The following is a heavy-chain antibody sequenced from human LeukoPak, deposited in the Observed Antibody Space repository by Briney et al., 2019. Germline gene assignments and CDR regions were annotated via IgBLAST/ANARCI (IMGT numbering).Heavy chain of an antibody. V-gene: IGHV1-18*01. CDR2: ISAFNGNT. CDR1: GYMFNIYG. D-gene: IGHD5-12*01. Sequence: DSVKVSCKASGYMFNIYGISWVRQAPGQGLEWMGWISAFNGNTNYARNFQDRVTMTTDTSTSTAYMELTSLSSDDTAVYYCARSPPSTGYDRFDTWGQGTLVTVSS. J-gene: IGHJ4*02. CDR3: ARSPPSTGYDRFDT.